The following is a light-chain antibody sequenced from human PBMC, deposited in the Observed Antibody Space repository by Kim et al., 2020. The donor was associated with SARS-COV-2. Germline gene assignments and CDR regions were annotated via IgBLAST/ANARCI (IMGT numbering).Light chain of an antibody. J-gene: IGLJ2*01. CDR3: QAWDSNTAV. Sequence: VAPGQTASITCSGDRLGDKYACWYQQKPGQSPVLVIYQDTKRPSGIPERFSGSNSGNTATLTISGTQAMDEADYYCQAWDSNTAVFGGGTQLTVL. CDR1: RLGDKY. V-gene: IGLV3-1*01. CDR2: QDT.